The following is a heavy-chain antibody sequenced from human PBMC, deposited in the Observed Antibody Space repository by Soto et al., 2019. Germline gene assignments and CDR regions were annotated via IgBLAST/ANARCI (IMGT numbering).Heavy chain of an antibody. V-gene: IGHV3-30-3*01. CDR2: ISYDGNNK. Sequence: QVQLVESGGGVVQPGRSLRLSCAASGFMFSDYALHWVRQAPGKGLEWVAVISYDGNNKYYGDSVKGRFTISRDSSKNTVYRRMNSLRAADTGVYYCARDGTGSTGIGYFRHWGQGTLVTVSS. CDR1: GFMFSDYA. CDR3: ARDGTGSTGIGYFRH. D-gene: IGHD1-26*01. J-gene: IGHJ1*01.